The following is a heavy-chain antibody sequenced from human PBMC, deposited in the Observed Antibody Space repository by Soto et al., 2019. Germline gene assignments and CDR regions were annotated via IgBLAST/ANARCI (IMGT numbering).Heavy chain of an antibody. J-gene: IGHJ4*02. D-gene: IGHD3-22*01. CDR1: GITFSNYA. Sequence: EVQLLESGGGLVQPGGSLRLSCEASGITFSNYAMSWVRQAPGKGLEWASVISGRGDSTFYAGSVKGRFTISRDSSKNTVHLQMNNLGAEDTALYYCATRNYYDTTGYYYWYYFDFWGQGTLVTVSS. CDR2: ISGRGDST. CDR3: ATRNYYDTTGYYYWYYFDF. V-gene: IGHV3-23*01.